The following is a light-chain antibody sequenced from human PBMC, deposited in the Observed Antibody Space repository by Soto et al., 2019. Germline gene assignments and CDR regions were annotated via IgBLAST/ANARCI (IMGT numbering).Light chain of an antibody. V-gene: IGKV3-15*01. J-gene: IGKJ4*01. CDR3: QQYNNWPLT. Sequence: EIVMTQSPATLSVSPGERATLSCRASQSVSSNLAWYQQKPGQAPRLLIYDASTRATGIPARFSGSGSGTEFTLTISSLQSEDFAVYYCQQYNNWPLTFGGGTNVEI. CDR2: DAS. CDR1: QSVSSN.